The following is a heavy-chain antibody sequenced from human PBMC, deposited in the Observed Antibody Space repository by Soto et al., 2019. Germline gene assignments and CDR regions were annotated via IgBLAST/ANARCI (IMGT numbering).Heavy chain of an antibody. CDR2: INPDNANT. V-gene: IGHV1-3*01. D-gene: IGHD2-15*01. CDR3: ARGIATGQLDP. J-gene: IGHJ5*02. Sequence: ASGKVSCEASGYTFTRYTMNWVRQAPGQRLEWMGWINPDNANTKSSQKFQDRVIITRDTSASTAYMDLSSLRSEDTAVYYCARGIATGQLDPWGQGTLVTVSS. CDR1: GYTFTRYT.